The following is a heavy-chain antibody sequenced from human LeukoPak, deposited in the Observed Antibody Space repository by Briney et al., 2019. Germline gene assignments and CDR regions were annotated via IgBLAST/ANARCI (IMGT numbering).Heavy chain of an antibody. CDR2: INPNSGGT. Sequence: ASVKVSCKASGYTFTGYYMHWVRQAPGQGLEWMGRINPNSGGTNYAQKFQGRVTMTRDTSISTAYMELSRLRSDDTAVYYCARVENYYDSSGYYSYDAFDIWGQGTMVTVPS. D-gene: IGHD3-22*01. J-gene: IGHJ3*02. V-gene: IGHV1-2*06. CDR1: GYTFTGYY. CDR3: ARVENYYDSSGYYSYDAFDI.